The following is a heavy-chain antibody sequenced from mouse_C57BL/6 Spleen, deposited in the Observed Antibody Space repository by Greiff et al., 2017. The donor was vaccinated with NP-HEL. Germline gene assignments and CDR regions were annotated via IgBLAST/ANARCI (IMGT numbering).Heavy chain of an antibody. CDR2: IDPSDSYT. CDR1: GYTFTSYW. CDR3: ARSTMVKRGFAY. Sequence: VQLQQSGAELVMPGASVKLSCKASGYTFTSYWMHWVKQRPGQGLEWIGEIDPSDSYTNYNQKFKGKSTLTVDKSSSTAYMQLSSLTSEDSAVYYCARSTMVKRGFAYWGQRTLVTVSA. J-gene: IGHJ3*01. V-gene: IGHV1-69*01. D-gene: IGHD2-1*01.